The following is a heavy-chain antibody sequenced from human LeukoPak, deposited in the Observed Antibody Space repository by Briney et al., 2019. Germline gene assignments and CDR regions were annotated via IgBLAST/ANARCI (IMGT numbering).Heavy chain of an antibody. V-gene: IGHV4-4*09. D-gene: IGHD1-7*01. Sequence: PSETLSLTCTVSGGSISSYYWSWIRQPPGKGLEWIGYIYSSGSTNYNPSLKSRVTMSVDTSRNQFSLKLSSVTAANTAVYYCARCDWNCGCAFDIWGQGTMVTVSS. CDR3: ARCDWNCGCAFDI. CDR1: GGSISSYY. CDR2: IYSSGST. J-gene: IGHJ3*02.